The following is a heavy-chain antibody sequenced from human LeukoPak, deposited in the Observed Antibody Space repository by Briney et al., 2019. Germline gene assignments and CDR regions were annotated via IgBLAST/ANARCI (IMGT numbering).Heavy chain of an antibody. CDR2: ISSSGSTI. CDR1: GFTFSSYE. CDR3: ARDAGQLIDY. D-gene: IGHD6-6*01. V-gene: IGHV3-48*03. Sequence: PGGSLRLSCAASGFTFSSYEMNWVRQAPGKGLGWVSYISSSGSTIYYADSVKGRFTISRDNAKNSLYLQMNSLRAEDTAVYYCARDAGQLIDYWGQGTLVTVSS. J-gene: IGHJ4*02.